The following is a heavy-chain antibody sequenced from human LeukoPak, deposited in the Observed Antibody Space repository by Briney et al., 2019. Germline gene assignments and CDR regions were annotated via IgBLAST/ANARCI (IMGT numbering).Heavy chain of an antibody. CDR2: IYHSGST. J-gene: IGHJ5*02. CDR1: GGSITNYY. Sequence: NPSETLSLTCTVSGGSITNYYWSWIRQPPGRGLEWIGYIYHSGSTYYNPSLKTRVTISVDRSKNQFSLRLNSVTAADTAVYYCARGKTDIVIVAWFDPWGQGTLVTVSS. D-gene: IGHD2/OR15-2a*01. CDR3: ARGKTDIVIVAWFDP. V-gene: IGHV4-59*12.